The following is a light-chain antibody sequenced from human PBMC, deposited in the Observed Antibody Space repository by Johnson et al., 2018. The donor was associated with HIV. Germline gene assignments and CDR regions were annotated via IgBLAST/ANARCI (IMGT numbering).Light chain of an antibody. Sequence: QSVLTQPPSVSAAPGQNVTISCSGSSSNVGSSFVSWYRQVPGTAPKLLIYDNNKRPSGIPGRFSGSKSGPSATLGITGLQTWDEADYYCGTWDSSLTSYVFGAGTKVTVL. CDR2: DNN. CDR3: GTWDSSLTSYV. J-gene: IGLJ1*01. V-gene: IGLV1-51*01. CDR1: SSNVGSSF.